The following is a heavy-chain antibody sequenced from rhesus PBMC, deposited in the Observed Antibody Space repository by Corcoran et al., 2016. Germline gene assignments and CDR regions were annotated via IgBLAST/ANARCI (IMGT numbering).Heavy chain of an antibody. J-gene: IGHJ4*01. CDR3: AKDDIAVAVHFDY. D-gene: IGHD6-37*01. Sequence: EVQLVESGGGLVQPGGSLRLSCAASGFTFSSYWMNWVRKAPGRGLEWVSAINSGGGSTYYADSVKGRFTISRDNSKNTLSLQMNSLRAEDTAVYYCAKDDIAVAVHFDYWGQGVLVTVSS. V-gene: IGHV3S25*01. CDR1: GFTFSSYW. CDR2: INSGGGST.